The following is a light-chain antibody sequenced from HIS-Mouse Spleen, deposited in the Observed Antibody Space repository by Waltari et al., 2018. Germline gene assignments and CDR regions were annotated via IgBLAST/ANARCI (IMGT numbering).Light chain of an antibody. CDR1: ALPKKY. CDR2: EDS. V-gene: IGLV3-10*01. CDR3: YSTDSSGKHRV. J-gene: IGLJ2*01. Sequence: SYELTQPPSVSVSPGQTARITCSGDALPKKYAYWYQQKSGQAPVLVIYEDSKRPSGIPERFSGPSSGTMATLTISGAQVEDEADYYCYSTDSSGKHRVFGGGTKLTVL.